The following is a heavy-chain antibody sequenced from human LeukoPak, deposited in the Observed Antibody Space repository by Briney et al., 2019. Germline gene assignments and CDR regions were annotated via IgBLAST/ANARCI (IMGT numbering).Heavy chain of an antibody. Sequence: SETLSLTCTVSGGSISSSSYYWGWIRQPPGKGLEWIGSIYYSGSTYYNPSLKGRVTISVDTSKNQFSLKLSSVTAADTAVYYCARDGNGLLWFGEIQHWGQGTLVTVSS. J-gene: IGHJ1*01. CDR2: IYYSGST. D-gene: IGHD3-10*01. V-gene: IGHV4-39*02. CDR1: GGSISSSSYY. CDR3: ARDGNGLLWFGEIQH.